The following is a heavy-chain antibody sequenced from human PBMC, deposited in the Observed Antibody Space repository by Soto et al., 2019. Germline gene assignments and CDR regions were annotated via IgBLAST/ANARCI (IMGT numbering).Heavy chain of an antibody. V-gene: IGHV3-23*01. J-gene: IGHJ3*02. CDR3: ASSPDAFDI. CDR1: VSTFTDFT. D-gene: IGHD6-13*01. CDR2: ISGDGLST. Sequence: VGSLRLSCACSVSTFTDFTMTWVRQAPGKGLEWVSAISGDGLSTYYAGSVKGRFAISRDNSKTMLYLQMNSLRAEDTAVYYCASSPDAFDILGRGTMVSVSS.